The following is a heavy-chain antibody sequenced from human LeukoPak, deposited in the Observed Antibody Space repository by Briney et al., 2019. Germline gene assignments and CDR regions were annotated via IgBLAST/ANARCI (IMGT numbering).Heavy chain of an antibody. Sequence: SETLSLTRIVSGGSIRSVNYYWNWIRQPAGKGLEWIGRIYINGNTNYNPSLKSRVSISADMSKNQFSLKLSSVTAADTAVYYCARHHRPRYSGYDWGFDYWGQGTLVTVSS. J-gene: IGHJ4*02. CDR1: GGSIRSVNYY. D-gene: IGHD5-12*01. CDR3: ARHHRPRYSGYDWGFDY. CDR2: IYINGNT. V-gene: IGHV4-61*02.